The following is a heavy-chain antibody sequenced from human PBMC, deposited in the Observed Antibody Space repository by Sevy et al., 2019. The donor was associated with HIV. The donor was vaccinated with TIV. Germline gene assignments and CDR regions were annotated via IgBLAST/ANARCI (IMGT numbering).Heavy chain of an antibody. J-gene: IGHJ4*02. D-gene: IGHD6-13*01. V-gene: IGHV4-39*01. CDR2: IYYSVST. CDR1: GGSISSSSYY. CDR3: AGHDSSSWSFDY. Sequence: SETLSLTCTVSGGSISSSSYYWVWIRQPPGKGLEWIGSIYYSVSTDYIPPLMSRVTISVDTSKSQFSLKLSSVTAADTAVYYCAGHDSSSWSFDYWGQRTLVTVSS.